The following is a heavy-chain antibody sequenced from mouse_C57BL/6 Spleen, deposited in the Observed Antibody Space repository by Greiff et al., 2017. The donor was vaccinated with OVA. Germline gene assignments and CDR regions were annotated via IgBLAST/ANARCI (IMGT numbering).Heavy chain of an antibody. J-gene: IGHJ4*01. CDR3: ARIYYGNYEDAMDY. D-gene: IGHD2-1*01. V-gene: IGHV1-22*01. Sequence: EVKLQESGPELVKPGASVKMSCKASGYTFTDYNMHWVKQSHGKSLEWIGYINPNNGGTSYNQKFKGKATLTVNKSSSTAYMELRSLTSEDSAVYYCARIYYGNYEDAMDYWGQGTSVTVSS. CDR2: INPNNGGT. CDR1: GYTFTDYN.